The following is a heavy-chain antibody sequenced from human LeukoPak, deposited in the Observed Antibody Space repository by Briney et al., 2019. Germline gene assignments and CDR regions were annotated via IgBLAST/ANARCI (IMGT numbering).Heavy chain of an antibody. J-gene: IGHJ4*02. CDR3: VREGEGPLSKDFDY. D-gene: IGHD2/OR15-2a*01. Sequence: ASMKVSCKSSGFTFTDHYIHWVRQGPGQGLEWMGYIGPHSTFTSSPQEFQGRVTMTRDASMSTAYMELTRLTSDDTAVYYCVREGEGPLSKDFDYWGQGTLVTVSS. V-gene: IGHV1-2*02. CDR2: IGPHSTFT. CDR1: GFTFTDHY.